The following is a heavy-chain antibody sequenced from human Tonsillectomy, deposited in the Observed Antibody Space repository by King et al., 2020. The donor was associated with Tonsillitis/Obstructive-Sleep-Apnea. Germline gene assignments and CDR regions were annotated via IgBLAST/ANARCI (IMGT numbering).Heavy chain of an antibody. CDR2: IKEDGSEK. CDR1: GFTFSIYW. Sequence: VQLVESGGGLVQPGGSLRLSCAACGFTFSIYWMSWVRQAPGKGLEWVANIKEDGSEKYYVDSVKGRFTISRDNAKNSLYLQMNSLRAEETAVYYCARDVFSRAGGRDWYFDLWGRGTLVTVSS. J-gene: IGHJ2*01. V-gene: IGHV3-7*03. CDR3: ARDVFSRAGGRDWYFDL. D-gene: IGHD3-10*01.